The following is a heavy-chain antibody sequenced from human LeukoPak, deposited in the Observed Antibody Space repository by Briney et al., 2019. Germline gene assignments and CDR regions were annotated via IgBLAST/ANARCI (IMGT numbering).Heavy chain of an antibody. J-gene: IGHJ6*03. CDR1: GASLSRYY. CDR2: IHYSGST. V-gene: IGHV4-59*01. Sequence: SETLSLTCTVSGASLSRYYWTWIRQPPGKGLEWIGYIHYSGSTNYNASLKRRLAISVDTSKNQISMKLTSVTAADTAVYYCARSPYYYFMDVWGKGTTVTISS. CDR3: ARSPYYYFMDV.